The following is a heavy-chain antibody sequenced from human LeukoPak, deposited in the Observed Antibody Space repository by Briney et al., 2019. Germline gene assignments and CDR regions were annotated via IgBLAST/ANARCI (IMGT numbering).Heavy chain of an antibody. Sequence: GGSLRLSCAASGFTFSSYAMGWVRQAPGNGLKWVSSISDSGSTTYYADSVKGRFTISRDNSKSTLYLQMNSLRADDTAVYYCAKGLVQHYYYYMDVWGKGTTVTVSS. CDR3: AKGLVQHYYYYMDV. D-gene: IGHD6-19*01. CDR2: ISDSGSTT. J-gene: IGHJ6*03. V-gene: IGHV3-23*01. CDR1: GFTFSSYA.